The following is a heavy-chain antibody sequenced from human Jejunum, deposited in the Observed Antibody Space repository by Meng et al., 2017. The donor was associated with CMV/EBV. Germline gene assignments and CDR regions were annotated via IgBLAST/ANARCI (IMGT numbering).Heavy chain of an antibody. D-gene: IGHD2-2*01. Sequence: FSSYGIHWSRQAPGKGLEWVAVIWYDGSRKYYADSVKGRFTVSRDNSLDTLYLQMNSLRAEDTAVYYCAKSHCSSTSCYYYGMDVWGQGTTVTVSS. CDR3: AKSHCSSTSCYYYGMDV. CDR1: FSSYG. V-gene: IGHV3-33*06. J-gene: IGHJ6*02. CDR2: IWYDGSRK.